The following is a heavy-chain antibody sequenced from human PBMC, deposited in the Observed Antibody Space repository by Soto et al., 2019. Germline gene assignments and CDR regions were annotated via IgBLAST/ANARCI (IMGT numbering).Heavy chain of an antibody. D-gene: IGHD6-13*01. Sequence: GGSLRLSCAAPGFTFSRYSFNWVRQAPGKGLEWVSSISSSSSYMYYADSVKGRFTISRDNAKNSLYLQMNSLRAEDTAVYYCARDSPWAAAGTGDYWGQGTLVTVSS. CDR2: ISSSSSYM. V-gene: IGHV3-21*01. CDR3: ARDSPWAAAGTGDY. CDR1: GFTFSRYS. J-gene: IGHJ4*02.